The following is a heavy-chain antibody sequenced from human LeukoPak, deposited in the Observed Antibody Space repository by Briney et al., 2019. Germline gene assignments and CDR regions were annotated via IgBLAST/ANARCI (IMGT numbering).Heavy chain of an antibody. CDR3: ARSERGYSYGGTFDY. D-gene: IGHD5-18*01. CDR1: GFTFSSYS. V-gene: IGHV3-21*01. J-gene: IGHJ4*02. CDR2: ISSSSYI. Sequence: GGSLRLSCAASGFTFSSYSMNWVRQAPGKGLEWVSSISSSSYIYYADSVKGRFTISRDNAKNSLYLQMNSLRAEDTAVYYCARSERGYSYGGTFDYWGQGTLVTVSS.